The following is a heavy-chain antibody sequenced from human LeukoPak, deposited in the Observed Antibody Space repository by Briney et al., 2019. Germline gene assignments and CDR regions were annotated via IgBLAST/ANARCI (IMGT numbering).Heavy chain of an antibody. V-gene: IGHV4-59*01. CDR3: ARVASVGATRALDY. J-gene: IGHJ4*02. D-gene: IGHD1-26*01. Sequence: SETLSLTCTVSGGSITSVYWSWVRQPPGKGLESIGYIYYSGSTNYNPSLKSRVTISVDTSKNQFSLKLSSVAAADTAVYYCARVASVGATRALDYWGQGTLVTVSS. CDR2: IYYSGST. CDR1: GGSITSVY.